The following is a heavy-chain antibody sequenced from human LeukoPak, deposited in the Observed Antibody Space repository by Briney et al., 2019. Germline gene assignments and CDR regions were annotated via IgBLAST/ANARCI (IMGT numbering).Heavy chain of an antibody. CDR1: GFTFSSYW. V-gene: IGHV3-7*01. D-gene: IGHD6-13*01. CDR3: AKTASSSWGYFDY. J-gene: IGHJ4*02. Sequence: PGGSLRLSCAASGFTFSSYWMSWVRQAPGKGLEWVANIKQDGSEKYYVDSVKGRFTISRDNAKNSLYLQMNSLRAEDTAVYYCAKTASSSWGYFDYWGQGTLVTVSS. CDR2: IKQDGSEK.